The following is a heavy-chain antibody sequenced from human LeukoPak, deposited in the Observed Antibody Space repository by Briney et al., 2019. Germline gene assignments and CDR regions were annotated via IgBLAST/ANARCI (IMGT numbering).Heavy chain of an antibody. D-gene: IGHD6-6*01. CDR2: IYHSGST. CDR1: GGSISSSNW. Sequence: SETLSLTCAVSGGSISSSNWWSWVRQPPGKGLEWIGEIYHSGSTNYNPSLKSRVAISVDKSKNQFSLKLSSVTAADTAVYYCARVKRYSSSPAFDYWGQGTLVTVSS. V-gene: IGHV4-4*02. CDR3: ARVKRYSSSPAFDY. J-gene: IGHJ4*02.